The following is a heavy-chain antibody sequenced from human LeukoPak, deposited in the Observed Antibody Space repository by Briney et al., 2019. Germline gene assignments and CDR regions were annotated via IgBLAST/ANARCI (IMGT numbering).Heavy chain of an antibody. V-gene: IGHV1-2*02. CDR2: INPNSGGT. D-gene: IGHD3-22*01. CDR3: ARAGADSSAPSDY. Sequence: ASVKVSCKASGYTFTGSYMHWVRQAPGQGLEWLGWINPNSGGTNYAQKFQGRVTMTRDTSISTAYMEPSRLRSDDTAVYYCARAGADSSAPSDYWGQGTLVTVSS. CDR1: GYTFTGSY. J-gene: IGHJ4*02.